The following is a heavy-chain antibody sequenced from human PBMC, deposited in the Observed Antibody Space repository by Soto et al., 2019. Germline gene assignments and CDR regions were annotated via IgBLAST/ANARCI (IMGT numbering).Heavy chain of an antibody. D-gene: IGHD5-12*01. CDR2: IIRIFHTP. CDR1: GGTFSSYA. V-gene: IGHV1-69*13. CDR3: VHRRDGYNSAFVDS. Sequence: GASVKVSCKASGGTFSSYAFSWVRQAPGQGLEWMGGIIRIFHTPTYAQKFQGRVTITADESTSTAYMELISLRSDDTAVYYCVHRRDGYNSAFVDSWGQGTLVTVSS. J-gene: IGHJ4*02.